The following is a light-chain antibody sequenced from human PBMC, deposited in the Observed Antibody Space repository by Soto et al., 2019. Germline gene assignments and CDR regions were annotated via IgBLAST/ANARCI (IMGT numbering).Light chain of an antibody. J-gene: IGLJ1*01. CDR1: SSNIGSNT. V-gene: IGLV1-44*01. CDR3: AAWDDSLNGYV. CDR2: SNN. Sequence: QYVLTQPPSGSGTPGQRVTISCSGSSSNIGSNTVNWYQQLPGTAPKLLIYSNNQRPSGVPDRFSGSKSGTSASLAISGLQSEDEADYYCAAWDDSLNGYVFGTGTKLTVL.